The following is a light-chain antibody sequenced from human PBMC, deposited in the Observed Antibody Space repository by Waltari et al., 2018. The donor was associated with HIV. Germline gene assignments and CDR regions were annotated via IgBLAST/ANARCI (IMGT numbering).Light chain of an antibody. Sequence: SYELTQPPSVSVSPGQPARITCSGDALSKKYSYWYQQKSGQAPVLVIYEDAKRPSGIPERFSGSSSGTMATLTISGAQVEDEGDYYCYSTDSSGNHRGVFGGGTKLTVL. CDR1: ALSKKY. V-gene: IGLV3-10*01. CDR3: YSTDSSGNHRGV. J-gene: IGLJ3*02. CDR2: EDA.